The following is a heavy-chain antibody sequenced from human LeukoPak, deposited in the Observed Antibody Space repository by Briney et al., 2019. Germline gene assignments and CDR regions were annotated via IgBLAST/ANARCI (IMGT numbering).Heavy chain of an antibody. CDR2: IYHSGST. CDR1: GYSISSGYY. CDR3: ARERDCSSTSCYDHDAFDI. V-gene: IGHV4-38-2*02. J-gene: IGHJ3*02. D-gene: IGHD2-2*01. Sequence: PSETLSLTCAVSGYSISSGYYWGWIRQPPGKGLEWIGSIYHSGSTYYNPSLKSRVTISVDTSKNRFSLKLSSVTAADTAVYYCARERDCSSTSCYDHDAFDIWGQGTMVTVSS.